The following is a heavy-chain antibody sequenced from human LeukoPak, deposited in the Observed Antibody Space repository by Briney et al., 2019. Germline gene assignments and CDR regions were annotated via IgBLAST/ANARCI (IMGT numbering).Heavy chain of an antibody. CDR2: IYPGDSDT. Sequence: GESLQISCQGSGYNFSSYWIGWVRQLPGKGLEWMGIIYPGDSDTRYSPSFQGQVTISADKSISTAYLQWSILKASDTAMYYCARRDGYDSTTFDYWGQGTLVTVSS. V-gene: IGHV5-51*01. CDR1: GYNFSSYW. CDR3: ARRDGYDSTTFDY. J-gene: IGHJ4*02. D-gene: IGHD5-24*01.